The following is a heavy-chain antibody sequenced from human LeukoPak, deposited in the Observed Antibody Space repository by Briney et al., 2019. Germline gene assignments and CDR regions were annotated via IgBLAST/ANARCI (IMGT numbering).Heavy chain of an antibody. J-gene: IGHJ3*02. V-gene: IGHV1-46*01. D-gene: IGHD6-13*01. CDR3: ARGGIAAAAYGDAFDI. CDR2: INPSGGST. CDR1: GYTFTSYY. Sequence: GASVKVSCKASGYTFTSYYMHWVRQAPGQGLEWMGIINPSGGSTSYAQKFQGRVTMTRDTSTSTVYMELSSLRSEDTAVYYCARGGIAAAAYGDAFDIWGQGTMVTVSS.